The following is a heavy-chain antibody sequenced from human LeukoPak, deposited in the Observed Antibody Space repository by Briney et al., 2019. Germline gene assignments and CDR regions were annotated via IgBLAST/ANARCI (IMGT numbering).Heavy chain of an antibody. CDR3: VRDGGVSGYDLLDY. Sequence: GGSLRLSCAASGFTFSNYWVTWVRQAPGKGLEWVAHINQDGSEEHYMDSAKARFTISRDNAKNSLSLQMNSLRAEDTAVYYCVRDGGVSGYDLLDYWGQGTLVTVSS. J-gene: IGHJ4*02. CDR1: GFTFSNYW. CDR2: INQDGSEE. D-gene: IGHD5-12*01. V-gene: IGHV3-7*01.